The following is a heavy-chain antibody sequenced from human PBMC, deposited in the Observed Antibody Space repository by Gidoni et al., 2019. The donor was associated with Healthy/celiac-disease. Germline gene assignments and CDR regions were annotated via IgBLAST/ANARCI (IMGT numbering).Heavy chain of an antibody. J-gene: IGHJ4*02. CDR3: TTDTYGELDY. V-gene: IGHV3-15*01. CDR1: GFTFSDAW. D-gene: IGHD2-21*01. CDR2: IKSKTDGGTT. Sequence: EVQLVEPGGGLGTPGGSLRLSCAASGFTFSDAWMSWVRQAPGKGLEWVGRIKSKTDGGTTDYAAPVKDRFTISRDDSKNTLYLQMNSLKIEDTAVYYCTTDTYGELDYWGQGTLVTVSS.